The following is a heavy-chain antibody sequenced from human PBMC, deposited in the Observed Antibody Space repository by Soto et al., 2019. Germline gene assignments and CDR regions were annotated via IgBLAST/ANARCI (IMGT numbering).Heavy chain of an antibody. J-gene: IGHJ4*02. D-gene: IGHD5-12*01. CDR3: AGEGDDKWLQGRGYFDY. CDR2: IYCSGST. Sequence: WLRQPPRKGLEWIGYIYCSGSTYYNPSLQSRVTITVDTSKNQFSLKLSSLTAADTDVYYCAGEGDDKWLQGRGYFDYWGQGTLVTVSS. V-gene: IGHV4-30-4*08.